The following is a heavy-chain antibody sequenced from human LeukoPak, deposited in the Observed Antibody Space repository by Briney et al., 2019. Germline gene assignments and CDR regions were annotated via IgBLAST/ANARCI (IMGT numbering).Heavy chain of an antibody. CDR2: INPSGGST. V-gene: IGHV1-46*01. CDR3: ARGLQLLGIWFDP. D-gene: IGHD2-2*01. J-gene: IGHJ5*02. Sequence: ASVKVSCKASGGTFSSYAISWVRQAPGQGLEWMGIINPSGGSTSYAQKFQGRVTMTRDMSTSTVYMELSSLRSEDTAVYYCARGLQLLGIWFDPWGQGTLVTVSS. CDR1: GGTFSSYA.